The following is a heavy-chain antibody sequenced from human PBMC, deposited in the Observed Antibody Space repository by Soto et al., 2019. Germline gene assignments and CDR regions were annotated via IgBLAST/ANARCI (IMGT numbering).Heavy chain of an antibody. CDR2: IRGHGEYS. Sequence: EVQLVESGGGLVKPGGSLRLSCAASGFSFRHYTMNWVRQAPGKGLEWGSSIRGHGEYSYYADSVKGRFTISRDNSNNSLSLQMNSLRDGDTAIYYWARDTYCFDLGGQGTRCTVSS. CDR3: ARDTYCFDL. V-gene: IGHV3-21*01. J-gene: IGHJ5*02. CDR1: GFSFRHYT.